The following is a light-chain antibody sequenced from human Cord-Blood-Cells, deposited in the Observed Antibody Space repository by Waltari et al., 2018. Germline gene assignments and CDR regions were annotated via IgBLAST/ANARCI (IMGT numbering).Light chain of an antibody. CDR2: WAS. Sequence: DIVMTQSPDSLAVSLGERATINCKSSQSVLYSSNNKNYLAWYQQKPGPPPKLLIYWASTRESGVPDRFSGGGSGTDFTLPISSLQAEDVAVYYCQQYYSTPMYTFGQGTKLEIK. J-gene: IGKJ2*01. CDR3: QQYYSTPMYT. CDR1: QSVLYSSNNKNY. V-gene: IGKV4-1*01.